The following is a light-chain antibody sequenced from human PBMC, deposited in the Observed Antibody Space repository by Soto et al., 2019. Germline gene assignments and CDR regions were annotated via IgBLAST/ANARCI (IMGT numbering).Light chain of an antibody. V-gene: IGLV2-8*01. CDR3: SSFVGAPVI. CDR1: STDFGEYNY. J-gene: IGLJ2*01. CDR2: EVN. Sequence: QSALTQPPSASGSPGQSVTIPCAGTSTDFGEYNYVSWYQQHPGKVPKLIIFEVNKRPSGVPDRFSGSKSGDTASLTVSGLQAEDEADYYCSSFVGAPVIFGGGTKVTVL.